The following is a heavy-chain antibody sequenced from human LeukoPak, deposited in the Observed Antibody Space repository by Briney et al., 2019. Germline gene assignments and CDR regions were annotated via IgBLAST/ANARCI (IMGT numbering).Heavy chain of an antibody. CDR1: GFTFSSYW. CDR2: INSDGSST. D-gene: IGHD3-3*01. Sequence: PGRSLRLSCAASGFTFSSYWMHWVRQAPGKGLVWVSRINSDGSSTSYADSVKGRFTISRDNAKNTLYLQMNSLRAEDTAVYYCARGGLYDFWSGYYTRPDYYYGMDVWGQGTTVTVSS. V-gene: IGHV3-74*01. CDR3: ARGGLYDFWSGYYTRPDYYYGMDV. J-gene: IGHJ6*02.